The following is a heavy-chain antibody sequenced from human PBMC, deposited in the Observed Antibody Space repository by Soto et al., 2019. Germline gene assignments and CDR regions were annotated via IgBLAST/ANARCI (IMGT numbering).Heavy chain of an antibody. CDR1: GYSFTSYW. D-gene: IGHD5-12*01. Sequence: GESLKISCKGSGYSFTSYWIGWVRQMPGKGLEWMGIIHPSDFDIRYSPSFQGQVTISADKSISTAYLQWSSLKASDTAMYYCAIHSTGYEDSWGQGTLVTVSS. J-gene: IGHJ5*02. V-gene: IGHV5-51*01. CDR2: IHPSDFDI. CDR3: AIHSTGYEDS.